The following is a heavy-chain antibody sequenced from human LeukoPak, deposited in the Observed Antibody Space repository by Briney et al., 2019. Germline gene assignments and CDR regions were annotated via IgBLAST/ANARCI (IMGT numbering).Heavy chain of an antibody. J-gene: IGHJ4*02. V-gene: IGHV3-7*04. D-gene: IGHD3-3*01. CDR3: ARGIDEWLYLNY. Sequence: PGGSLRLSCTASGFPFAPFWMTWVRQAPGKGPEFLATMNRDGSEVAYGNSVRGRFTISRDNAKNSLYLQMYSLRAEDTAVYYCARGIDEWLYLNYWGQGALVTVSS. CDR2: MNRDGSEV. CDR1: GFPFAPFW.